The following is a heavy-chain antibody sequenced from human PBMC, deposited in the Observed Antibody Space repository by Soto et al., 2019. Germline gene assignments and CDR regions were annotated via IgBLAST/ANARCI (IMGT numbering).Heavy chain of an antibody. CDR1: GGSISSYY. V-gene: IGHV4-59*01. Sequence: SETLSLTCTVSGGSISSYYWSWIRQSPGKGLEWIGYIYPSGTTNNNPSFKSRVTTSVDTSKKEFSLKLSFVTAADTAVYYCASGAARGFDYWGQGSLVTVSS. CDR2: IYPSGTT. J-gene: IGHJ4*02. CDR3: ASGAARGFDY. D-gene: IGHD6-6*01.